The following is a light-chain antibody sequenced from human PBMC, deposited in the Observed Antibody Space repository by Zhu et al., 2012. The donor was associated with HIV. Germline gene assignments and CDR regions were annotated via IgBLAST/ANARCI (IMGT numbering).Light chain of an antibody. CDR2: GAA. J-gene: IGKJ1*01. CDR1: QTVSSRF. CDR3: QQYGSSRT. V-gene: IGKV3-20*01. Sequence: SQTVSSRFLAWYQQKPGQSPRLLIYGAASRATGIPDRFSGSGSGTDFTLTISRLEPEDFAVYYCQQYGSSRTFGQGTKVEIK.